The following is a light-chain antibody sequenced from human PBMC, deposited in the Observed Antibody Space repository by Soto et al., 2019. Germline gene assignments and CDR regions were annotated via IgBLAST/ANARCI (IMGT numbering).Light chain of an antibody. V-gene: IGLV1-51*02. CDR3: ASWDSSLYGVV. Sequence: QSVLTQPPSVSAAPGQKVTISCSGSSSNIGKNFVSWYQQFPGTAPKVLIYENNKRLSGIPDRFSGSKSGTSVTLGITGLQTGDEDFYYCASWDSSLYGVVFGGGTKLTVL. CDR2: ENN. J-gene: IGLJ2*01. CDR1: SSNIGKNF.